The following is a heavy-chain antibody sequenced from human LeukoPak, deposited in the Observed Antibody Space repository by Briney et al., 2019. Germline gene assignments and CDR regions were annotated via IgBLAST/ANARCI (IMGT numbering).Heavy chain of an antibody. CDR1: GFTFDDYA. V-gene: IGHV3-9*01. J-gene: IGHJ4*02. Sequence: PGGSLRLSCAASGFTFDDYAMHWVRQAPGKGLEWVSGISWNSGSIGYADSVKGRFTISRDNAKNSLYLQMNSLRAEDTAVYYCARGFGTFDYWGQGTLVTVSS. CDR2: ISWNSGSI. CDR3: ARGFGTFDY. D-gene: IGHD3-10*01.